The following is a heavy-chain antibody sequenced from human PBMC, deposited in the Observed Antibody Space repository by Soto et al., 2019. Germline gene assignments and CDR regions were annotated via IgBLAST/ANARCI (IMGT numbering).Heavy chain of an antibody. V-gene: IGHV3-9*01. Sequence: GGSLRLSCAASGFGFDEDAMHWVRQAPGKGLEWVSGISWSGDMIRYADSVKGRFTISRDNGKNSLYLQMNSLRTEDTAFYHCVQDWLSEPYGKFDNWGQGALVTVSS. CDR3: VQDWLSEPYGKFDN. J-gene: IGHJ4*02. CDR2: ISWSGDMI. CDR1: GFGFDEDA. D-gene: IGHD3-10*01.